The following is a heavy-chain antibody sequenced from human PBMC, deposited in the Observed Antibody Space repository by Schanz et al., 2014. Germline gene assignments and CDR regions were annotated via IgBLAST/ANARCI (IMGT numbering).Heavy chain of an antibody. D-gene: IGHD3-9*01. V-gene: IGHV1-69*04. CDR1: GGTFSSYT. J-gene: IGHJ6*02. CDR2: IIPILGIA. Sequence: QVQLVQSGAEVKKPGSSVKVSCTASGGTFSSYTISWIRQAPGQGLEWMGRIIPILGIANYAQKFQGRVTITADKSTFTAYMELRSLRSDDTAVYYCARVQDDILTGSEYYYGMDVWGQGTTVTVSS. CDR3: ARVQDDILTGSEYYYGMDV.